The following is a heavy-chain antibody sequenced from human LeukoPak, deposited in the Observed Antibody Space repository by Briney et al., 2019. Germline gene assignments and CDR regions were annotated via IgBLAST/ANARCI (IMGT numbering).Heavy chain of an antibody. CDR3: ARRGGDY. Sequence: SETLSLTCTVSGGSISSYYWSWIRQPPGKGLEWIGYIYTSGSTNYNPSLKCRVTISVDTSKNQFSLKLTSVTAADTAVYYCARRGGDYWGQGILVTVSS. CDR1: GGSISSYY. V-gene: IGHV4-4*09. CDR2: IYTSGST. D-gene: IGHD4-23*01. J-gene: IGHJ4*02.